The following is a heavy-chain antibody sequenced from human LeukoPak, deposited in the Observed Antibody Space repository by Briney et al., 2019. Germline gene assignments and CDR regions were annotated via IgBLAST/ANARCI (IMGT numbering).Heavy chain of an antibody. CDR3: ARSAVYGDYIDAFDI. CDR1: GFTFSSYD. V-gene: IGHV3-13*01. CDR2: IGTAGDT. J-gene: IGHJ3*02. Sequence: GGSLRLSCAASGFTFSSYDMHWVRQATGKGLEWVSAIGTAGDTYYPGSVKGRFTISRENAKNSLYLQMNSLRAGDTAVYYCARSAVYGDYIDAFDIWGQGTMVTVSS. D-gene: IGHD4-17*01.